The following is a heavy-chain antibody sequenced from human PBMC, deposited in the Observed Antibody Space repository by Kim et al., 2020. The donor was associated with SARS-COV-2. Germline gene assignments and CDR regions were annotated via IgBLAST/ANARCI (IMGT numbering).Heavy chain of an antibody. V-gene: IGHV1-24*01. CDR1: GYTLTELS. J-gene: IGHJ5*02. D-gene: IGHD2-15*01. Sequence: ASVKVSCKVSGYTLTELSMHWVRQAPGKGLEWMGGFDPEDGETIYAQKFQGRVTMTEDTSTDTAYMELSSLRSEDTAVYYCATDQLDMVVAPGRWFDPWGQGTLVTVSS. CDR2: FDPEDGET. CDR3: ATDQLDMVVAPGRWFDP.